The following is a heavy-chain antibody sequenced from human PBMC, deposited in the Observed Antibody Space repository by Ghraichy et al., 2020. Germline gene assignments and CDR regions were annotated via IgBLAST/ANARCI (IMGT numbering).Heavy chain of an antibody. CDR1: GFTLSSYA. CDR2: TYGSGDTT. CDR3: AKGTEYSSASGFDS. J-gene: IGHJ4*02. Sequence: AGSLRLSCVASGFTLSSYAMSWVRQAPGEGLEWVSATYGSGDTTKYADSVKGRFTISRDNSKNTVYLQMNNLRAEDTAIYYGAKGTEYSSASGFDSWGQGTLVTVSS. V-gene: IGHV3-23*01. D-gene: IGHD6-6*01.